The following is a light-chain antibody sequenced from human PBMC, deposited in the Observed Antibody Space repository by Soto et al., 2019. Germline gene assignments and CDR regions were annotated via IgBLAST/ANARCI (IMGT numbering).Light chain of an antibody. Sequence: EIVLTQSPGTLSLSPGERATLSCRASDYLSSNYLAWYQQKPGQAPRLLIYRAPSRATGVPDRFSGSGSGTDFTLSISRLESEDVAVYFSPRYGSTPTWTSGKGNKV. V-gene: IGKV3-20*01. J-gene: IGKJ1*01. CDR1: DYLSSNY. CDR2: RAP. CDR3: PRYGSTPTWT.